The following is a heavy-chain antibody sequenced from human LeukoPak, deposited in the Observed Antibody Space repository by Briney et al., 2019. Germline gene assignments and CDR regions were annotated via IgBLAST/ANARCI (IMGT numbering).Heavy chain of an antibody. V-gene: IGHV5-51*01. D-gene: IGHD3-22*01. Sequence: GESLKISCKGSGYSFTNYWIGWVRQMPGKGLEWMGIIYPGDSDTRYSPSFQGQVTISADKSISTAYLQWSSLKASDTAMYYCARLGYYYDSSGYYYGSPLDYWGQGTLVTVSS. CDR3: ARLGYYYDSSGYYYGSPLDY. J-gene: IGHJ4*02. CDR1: GYSFTNYW. CDR2: IYPGDSDT.